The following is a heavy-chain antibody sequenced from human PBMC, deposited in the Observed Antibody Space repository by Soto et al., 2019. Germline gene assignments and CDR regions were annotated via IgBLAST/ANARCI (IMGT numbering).Heavy chain of an antibody. CDR3: AKATATSGGAFEI. Sequence: GGSLRLSCAVSGFLCSSFDMSWVRQAPGKGPDWVSTILVGGSTHYEDSVKGRFTISRDTSKNTVYLQMNSLTAGDTAVYYCAKATATSGGAFEIYGQGTLVTVSS. V-gene: IGHV3-23*01. CDR1: GFLCSSFD. J-gene: IGHJ3*02. CDR2: ILVGGST. D-gene: IGHD1-1*01.